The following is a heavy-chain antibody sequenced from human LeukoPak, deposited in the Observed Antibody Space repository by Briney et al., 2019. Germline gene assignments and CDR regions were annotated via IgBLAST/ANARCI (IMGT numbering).Heavy chain of an antibody. CDR1: GFTVSSNY. V-gene: IGHV3-66*01. CDR3: ARVEAPYGQLQY. Sequence: GGSLRLSCAASGFTVSSNYMSWVRQAPGKGLEWVSVIYSGGSTYYADSVKGRFTISRDNSKNTLYLQMNSLRAEDTAVYYCARVEAPYGQLQYWGQGTLVTVSS. J-gene: IGHJ4*02. CDR2: IYSGGST. D-gene: IGHD1-1*01.